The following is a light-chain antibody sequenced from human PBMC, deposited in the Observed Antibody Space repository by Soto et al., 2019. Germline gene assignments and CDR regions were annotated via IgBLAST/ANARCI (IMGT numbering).Light chain of an antibody. J-gene: IGLJ2*01. V-gene: IGLV2-11*01. CDR1: SRDVGIYNY. CDR2: DVT. CDR3: CSSAGNYTLL. Sequence: QSVLTQPRSVSGSPGQSVTVSCTGTSRDVGIYNYVSWYQQRPGTAPKVMIYDVTKRPSGVHDRFSGSKSANTASLTISGLQADDEADYYCCSSAGNYTLLFGGGTKVTVL.